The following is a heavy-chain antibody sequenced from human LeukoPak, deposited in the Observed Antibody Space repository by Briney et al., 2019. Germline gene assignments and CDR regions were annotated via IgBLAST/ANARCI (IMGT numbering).Heavy chain of an antibody. CDR1: GFTVSSNY. Sequence: GGSLRLSCAASGFTVSSNYMSWVRQAPGKGLEWVSVIYSGGSTYYADSVKGRFTISRDNSKNSLYLQMNSLRTEDTALYYCAKEDYGDYVGLDYWGQGTLVTVSS. CDR2: IYSGGST. D-gene: IGHD4-17*01. V-gene: IGHV3-53*05. J-gene: IGHJ4*02. CDR3: AKEDYGDYVGLDY.